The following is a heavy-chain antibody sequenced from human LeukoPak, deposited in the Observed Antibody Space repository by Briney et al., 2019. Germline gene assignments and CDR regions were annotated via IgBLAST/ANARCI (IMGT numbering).Heavy chain of an antibody. J-gene: IGHJ4*02. D-gene: IGHD2-2*01. CDR3: TRDKGPSADRTAFDF. Sequence: PSETLSLTCSVSGGYISTYYWSWIRQPPGRGLEWIGYVYYSGSTNYSPSLKSRVTMSVDTSKNQFSLQLRSVTPADTAVYYCTRDKGPSADRTAFDFWGQGTLVTVSS. CDR2: VYYSGST. V-gene: IGHV4-59*01. CDR1: GGYISTYY.